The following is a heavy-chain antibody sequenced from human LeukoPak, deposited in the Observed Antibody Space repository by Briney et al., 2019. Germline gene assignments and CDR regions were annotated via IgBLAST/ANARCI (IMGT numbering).Heavy chain of an antibody. CDR1: GFTFSSYE. CDR2: ISSSGSTI. Sequence: GGSLRLSCAASGFTFSSYEMNWVRQAPGKGLEWVSCISSSGSTIYYADSVKGRFTISRDNAKNSLYLQMNSLRAEDTAVYYCARSGAGGGYYYYYGMDVWGQGTTVTVSS. D-gene: IGHD3-10*01. V-gene: IGHV3-48*03. CDR3: ARSGAGGGYYYYYGMDV. J-gene: IGHJ6*02.